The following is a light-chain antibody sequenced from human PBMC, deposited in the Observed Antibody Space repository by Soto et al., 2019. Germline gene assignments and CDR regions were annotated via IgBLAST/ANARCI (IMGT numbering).Light chain of an antibody. CDR3: SSYTGTSTLYV. J-gene: IGLJ1*01. Sequence: QSVLTQPASVSGSPGQSITISCTGTSSDIGAYNYVSWYQQHPGKAPTLMIYDVTNRPSGVSNRFSGSKSGNTASLTISGLQAEDEADYYCSSYTGTSTLYVFGTGTKLTVL. V-gene: IGLV2-14*01. CDR1: SSDIGAYNY. CDR2: DVT.